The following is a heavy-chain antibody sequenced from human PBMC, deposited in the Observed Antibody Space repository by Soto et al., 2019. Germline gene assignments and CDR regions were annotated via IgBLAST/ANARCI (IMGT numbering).Heavy chain of an antibody. CDR1: GGTFSSYA. Sequence: GASVKVSCKASGGTFSSYAISWVRQAPGQGLEWMGGIIPMFDTANYAQKFQGRVTITADESTSTAYMELSSLRSEDTAVYYCARRMGTTHLDYDYGMDVWGQGTTVTVSS. CDR2: IIPMFDTA. V-gene: IGHV1-69*13. J-gene: IGHJ6*02. CDR3: ARRMGTTHLDYDYGMDV. D-gene: IGHD1-26*01.